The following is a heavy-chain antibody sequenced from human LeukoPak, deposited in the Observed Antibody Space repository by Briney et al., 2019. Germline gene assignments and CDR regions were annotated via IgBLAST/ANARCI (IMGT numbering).Heavy chain of an antibody. Sequence: PSQTLSLTCTVSGGSISTGNYYWVWIRQPAGRGLEWIGRIHSTGSTFYNPSLKSRLTLSEDTSNNQFYVTLTSVTSADTAVYYCARAPTSSTSSSSACDLWGGGTMV. D-gene: IGHD2-2*01. CDR1: GGSISTGNYY. J-gene: IGHJ3*01. CDR3: ARAPTSSTSSSSACDL. V-gene: IGHV4-61*02. CDR2: IHSTGST.